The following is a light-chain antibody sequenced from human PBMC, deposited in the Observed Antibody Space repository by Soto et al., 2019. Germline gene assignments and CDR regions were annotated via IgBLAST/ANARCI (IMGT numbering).Light chain of an antibody. Sequence: DIQITQSPSSVSASVGGRVTISCRASEDINNRLAWYQQKPGNAPKLLIYDVFILQSGVPLRFSGYGSGTDFTLSISSLQPEDFATYYCQQADSFPNTFGQGTRLDIK. J-gene: IGKJ5*01. CDR1: EDINNR. CDR3: QQADSFPNT. V-gene: IGKV1-12*01. CDR2: DVF.